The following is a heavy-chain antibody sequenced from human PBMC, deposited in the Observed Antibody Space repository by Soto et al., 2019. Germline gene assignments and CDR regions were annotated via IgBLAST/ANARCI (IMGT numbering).Heavy chain of an antibody. J-gene: IGHJ6*02. CDR3: AKNRWFGELSYYYGMDV. D-gene: IGHD3-10*01. CDR1: GGTFSSYA. CDR2: IIPIFGTA. V-gene: IGHV1-69*13. Sequence: VASVKVSCKASGGTFSSYAISWVRQAPGQGLEWMGGIIPIFGTANYAQKFQGRVTITADESTSTAYMELSSLRSEDTAVYYCAKNRWFGELSYYYGMDVWGQGTTVTVSS.